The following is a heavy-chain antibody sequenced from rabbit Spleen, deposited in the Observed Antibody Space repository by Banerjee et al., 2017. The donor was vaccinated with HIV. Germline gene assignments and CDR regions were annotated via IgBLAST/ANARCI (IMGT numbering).Heavy chain of an antibody. Sequence: QELVESGGGLVQPGESLKLSCKASGFDFSSYYMSWVRQAPGKGLEWIGYIDPVFGSAYYASWVNGRFSISRENTQNTVSLQLNSLTAADTATYFCARGGGLWGPGTLSPS. CDR2: IDPVFGSA. J-gene: IGHJ4*01. CDR3: ARGGGL. V-gene: IGHV1S7*01. CDR1: GFDFSSYY.